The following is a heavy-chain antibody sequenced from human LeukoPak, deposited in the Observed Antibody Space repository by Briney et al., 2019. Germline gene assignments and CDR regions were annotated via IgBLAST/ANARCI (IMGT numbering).Heavy chain of an antibody. CDR3: ARGHAQWLFKTQADY. CDR2: ISYDGSNK. Sequence: GRSLRLSCAASGFTFSSYAMHWVRQAPGKGLEWVAVISYDGSNKYYADSVKGRFTISRDNSKNTLYLQMNSLRAEDTAVYYCARGHAQWLFKTQADYRGQGTLVTVSS. V-gene: IGHV3-30-3*01. CDR1: GFTFSSYA. J-gene: IGHJ4*02. D-gene: IGHD6-19*01.